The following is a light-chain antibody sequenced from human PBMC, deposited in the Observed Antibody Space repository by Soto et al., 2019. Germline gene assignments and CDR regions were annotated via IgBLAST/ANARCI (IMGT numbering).Light chain of an antibody. CDR3: EQRSDSPLT. Sequence: EIVLTQSPATLCLYPGERATLSCRASQSVSRYLAWYQQKPGQAPRLLIYDASNRATGIPARFSGSGSGTDFTLTISSLEPEDFAVYYCEQRSDSPLTFGGGPKVEIK. CDR2: DAS. V-gene: IGKV3-11*01. CDR1: QSVSRY. J-gene: IGKJ4*01.